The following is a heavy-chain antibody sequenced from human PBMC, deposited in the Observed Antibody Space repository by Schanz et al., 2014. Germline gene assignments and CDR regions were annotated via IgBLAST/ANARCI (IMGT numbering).Heavy chain of an antibody. Sequence: EVQLVESGGGLVQPGESLRLSCAVSGFSFSSYSMSWVRQAPGKGLEWIAYISSGGTTIYYADSVKGRFTISRDNAKSSLYLQMNNLRVEDTAVYYCARGPDYGSGSYSSYWGQGTLVTVSS. D-gene: IGHD3-10*01. CDR2: ISSGGTTI. CDR1: GFSFSSYS. J-gene: IGHJ4*02. V-gene: IGHV3-48*01. CDR3: ARGPDYGSGSYSSY.